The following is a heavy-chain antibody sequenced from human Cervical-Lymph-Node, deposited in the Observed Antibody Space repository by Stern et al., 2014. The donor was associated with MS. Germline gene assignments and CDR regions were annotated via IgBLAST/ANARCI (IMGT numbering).Heavy chain of an antibody. V-gene: IGHV1-58*01. J-gene: IGHJ4*02. CDR2: IVVGSGNT. D-gene: IGHD1-26*01. Sequence: QLVQSGPEVKKPGTSVKVSCKASGFTFTSSAVQWVRQARGQRLEWIGWIVVGSGNTNYAQKFKERVPITRDMSTSTAYMELSSLRSEDTAVYYCAANRGSYYSGWGQGTLVTVSS. CDR3: AANRGSYYSG. CDR1: GFTFTSSA.